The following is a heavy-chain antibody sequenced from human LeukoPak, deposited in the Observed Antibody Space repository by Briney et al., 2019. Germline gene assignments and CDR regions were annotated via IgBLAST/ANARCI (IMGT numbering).Heavy chain of an antibody. CDR1: GGSISSSSYY. CDR3: ARELDSIPQGNR. CDR2: IYYSGST. J-gene: IGHJ4*02. Sequence: SETLSLTCTVSGGSISSSSYYWGWIRQPPGKGLEWIGSIYYSGSTYYNPSHKSRVTISVDTSKNQFSLKLSSVTAADTAVYYCARELDSIPQGNRWGQGTLVTVSS. D-gene: IGHD3-22*01. V-gene: IGHV4-39*07.